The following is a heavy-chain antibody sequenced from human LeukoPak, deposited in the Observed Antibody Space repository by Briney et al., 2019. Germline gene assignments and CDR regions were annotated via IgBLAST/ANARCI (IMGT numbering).Heavy chain of an antibody. D-gene: IGHD2-21*02. V-gene: IGHV4-4*02. CDR2: IYHSGST. Sequence: PSETLSLTCAVSGGSISRSNWWSWVRQPPGKGLEWIGEIYHSGSTNYNPSLKSRVTISVDTSKNQFSLKLSSVTAADTAVYYCARGLLFSWFDPWGQGTLVTVS. CDR1: GGSISRSNW. CDR3: ARGLLFSWFDP. J-gene: IGHJ5*02.